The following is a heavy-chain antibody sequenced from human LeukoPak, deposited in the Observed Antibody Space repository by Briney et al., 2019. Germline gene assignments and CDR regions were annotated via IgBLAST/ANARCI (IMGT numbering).Heavy chain of an antibody. CDR3: ARAPRVGYCSSTSCSGDY. Sequence: GGSLRLSCAASGFTFSSYGMHWVRQAPGKGLEWVAVIWYDGSNKYYADSVKGRFTISRDNSKNTLYLQTNSLRAEDTAVYYCARAPRVGYCSSTSCSGDYWGQGTLVTVSS. J-gene: IGHJ4*02. CDR2: IWYDGSNK. CDR1: GFTFSSYG. D-gene: IGHD2-2*01. V-gene: IGHV3-33*01.